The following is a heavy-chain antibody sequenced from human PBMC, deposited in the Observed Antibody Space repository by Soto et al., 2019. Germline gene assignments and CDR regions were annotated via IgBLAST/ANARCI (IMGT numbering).Heavy chain of an antibody. CDR3: ARDSNDFWSGYYTYYYCYGMDV. Sequence: EVQLVESGGGLVKPGGSLRLSCAASGFTFSSYSMNWVRQAPGKGLEWVSSISSSSSYIYYADSVKGRFTISRDNAKNSLYLQMNSLRAEDTAVYYCARDSNDFWSGYYTYYYCYGMDVWGQGTRVTVSS. D-gene: IGHD3-3*01. V-gene: IGHV3-21*01. CDR2: ISSSSSYI. J-gene: IGHJ6*02. CDR1: GFTFSSYS.